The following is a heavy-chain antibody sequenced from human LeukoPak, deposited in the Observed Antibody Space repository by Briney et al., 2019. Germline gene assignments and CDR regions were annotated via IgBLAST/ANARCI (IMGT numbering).Heavy chain of an antibody. J-gene: IGHJ4*02. CDR2: ISGSGGST. V-gene: IGHV3-23*01. D-gene: IGHD3-22*01. CDR3: AKALFSYYYDSSGYYFDY. CDR1: GFTFSSYA. Sequence: GGSLRLSCAASGFTFSSYAMSWVRQAPGKGLEWVSAISGSGGSTYYADSVKGRLTISRDNSKNTLYLQMNSLGAEDTAVYYCAKALFSYYYDSSGYYFDYWGQGTLVTVSS.